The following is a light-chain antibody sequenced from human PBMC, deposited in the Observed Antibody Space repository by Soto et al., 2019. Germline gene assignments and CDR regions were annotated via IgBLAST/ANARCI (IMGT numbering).Light chain of an antibody. CDR1: QSISDN. Sequence: DIVMTQSPAILSVSLGARATLSCLASQSISDNLAWYQQRSGQAPRLLIYGASTRATGVPARFSGSGSGTEVTLTISSLQSDDFAIYYCQQYKSWPPLTFGGGTKVE. CDR2: GAS. J-gene: IGKJ4*01. V-gene: IGKV3-15*01. CDR3: QQYKSWPPLT.